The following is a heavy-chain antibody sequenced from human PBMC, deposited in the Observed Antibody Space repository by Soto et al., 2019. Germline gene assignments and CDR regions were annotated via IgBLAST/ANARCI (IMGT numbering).Heavy chain of an antibody. V-gene: IGHV1-18*01. Sequence: QVQLVQSGAEVKKPGASVKVSCKASGYTFTSYGISWVRQAPGQGLEWMGWINVYNGNTNYAQKLQCRVTMTTDTSTSTAYLDLRSLRSDDTAVYFCARDTSRWEYDYWGQGTLVTVSS. CDR2: INVYNGNT. CDR1: GYTFTSYG. D-gene: IGHD6-19*01. J-gene: IGHJ4*02. CDR3: ARDTSRWEYDY.